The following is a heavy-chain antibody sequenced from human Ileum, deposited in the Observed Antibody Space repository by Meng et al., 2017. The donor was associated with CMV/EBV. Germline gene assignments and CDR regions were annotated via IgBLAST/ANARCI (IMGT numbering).Heavy chain of an antibody. Sequence: QVHLVQSGSELKKPGASVKVSCKTSGYTFTSNNIIWVRQAPGQGPEWMGWIDTNTGNPTYAQDFTGRFVFSLDTSVNTAYLQISSLKAEDTAVYYCARDGLSGRYLDYWGQGTLVTVSS. CDR1: GYTFTSNN. D-gene: IGHD1-26*01. CDR3: ARDGLSGRYLDY. J-gene: IGHJ4*02. CDR2: IDTNTGNP. V-gene: IGHV7-4-1*02.